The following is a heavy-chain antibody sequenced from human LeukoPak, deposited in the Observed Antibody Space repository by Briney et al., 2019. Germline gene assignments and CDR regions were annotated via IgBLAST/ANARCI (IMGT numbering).Heavy chain of an antibody. D-gene: IGHD3-10*01. CDR1: GGSISSYY. V-gene: IGHV4-59*01. J-gene: IGHJ3*02. CDR3: GRLTYYYGSGSNDAFDT. Sequence: SQTLSLTCTLSGGSISSYYCSWIRQPPGNGLEWIGYIYYSASTNYNPSLKSPVTISEDTSKNQFSLQLRPVTAADKAVYYCGRLTYYYGSGSNDAFDTWAQGTMVTVSS. CDR2: IYYSAST.